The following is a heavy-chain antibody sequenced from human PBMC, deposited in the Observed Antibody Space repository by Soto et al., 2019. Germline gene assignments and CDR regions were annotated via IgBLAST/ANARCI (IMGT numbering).Heavy chain of an antibody. CDR2: IYSGGST. J-gene: IGHJ4*02. D-gene: IGHD3-10*01. Sequence: EVQLVESGGGLVQPGGSLRLSCAASGITVSSNYMSWVRQAPGKGLEWVSVIYSGGSTYYADSVKGRFTISRDNSKNTLYLQMYSLRAEDTAVYYCARDFYYYGSGTMGGYFDYWGQGILVTVSS. CDR3: ARDFYYYGSGTMGGYFDY. CDR1: GITVSSNY. V-gene: IGHV3-66*01.